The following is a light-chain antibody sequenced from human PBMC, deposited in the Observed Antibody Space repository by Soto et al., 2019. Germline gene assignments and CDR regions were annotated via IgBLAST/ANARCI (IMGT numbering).Light chain of an antibody. CDR2: KAS. V-gene: IGKV1-5*03. J-gene: IGKJ4*01. CDR3: QQSYSTPLT. Sequence: DILMTQSPSTLSGSVGDRVTITCRASQTISSWLAWYQQKPGKAPKLLIYKASTLKSGVPSRFSGSGSGTDFTLTISSLQPEDFATYYCQQSYSTPLTFGGGAKVDIK. CDR1: QTISSW.